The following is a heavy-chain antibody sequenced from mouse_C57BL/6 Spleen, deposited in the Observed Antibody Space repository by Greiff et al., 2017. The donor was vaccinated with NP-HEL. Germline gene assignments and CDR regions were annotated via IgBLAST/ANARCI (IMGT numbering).Heavy chain of an antibody. CDR3: ARAYYSNYEDWYFDV. D-gene: IGHD2-5*01. J-gene: IGHJ1*03. V-gene: IGHV2-2*01. Sequence: VQLVESGPGLVQPSQSLSITCTVSGFSLTSYGVHWVRQSPGKGLEWLGVIWSGGSTDYNAAFISRLSISKDNSKSQVFFKMNSLQADDTAIYYCARAYYSNYEDWYFDVWGTGTTVTVSS. CDR2: IWSGGST. CDR1: GFSLTSYG.